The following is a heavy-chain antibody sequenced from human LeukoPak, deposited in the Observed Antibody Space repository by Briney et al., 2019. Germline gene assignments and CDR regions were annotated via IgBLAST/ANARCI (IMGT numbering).Heavy chain of an antibody. CDR3: ARVVDDWDYLDY. CDR2: INPNSGGT. J-gene: IGHJ4*02. CDR1: GYTFTGYY. V-gene: IGHV1-2*02. Sequence: GASVKVSCKASGYTFTGYYMHWVRQAPGQGLEWMGWINPNSGGTNYAQNFKGRVTMTRDTSNNTAYMELSRLRSDDAAVYYCARVVDDWDYLDYWGQGTLVTVSS. D-gene: IGHD2-15*01.